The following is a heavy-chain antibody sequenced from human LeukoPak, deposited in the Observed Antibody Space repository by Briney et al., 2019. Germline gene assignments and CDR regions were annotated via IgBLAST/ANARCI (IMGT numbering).Heavy chain of an antibody. Sequence: PGGSLRLSCAASGFTFSSFAMHWVRQAPGKGLEYVSAISSNGGSTYYANSVKGRFTISRDNSKNTLYLQMGSLRAEDMAVYYCARGAFGSGYYFGWYFDLWGRGTLVTVSS. CDR2: ISSNGGST. J-gene: IGHJ2*01. V-gene: IGHV3-64*01. CDR3: ARGAFGSGYYFGWYFDL. CDR1: GFTFSSFA. D-gene: IGHD3-22*01.